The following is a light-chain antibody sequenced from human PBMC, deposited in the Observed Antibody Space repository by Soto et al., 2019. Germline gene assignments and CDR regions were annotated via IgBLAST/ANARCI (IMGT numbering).Light chain of an antibody. V-gene: IGKV1-39*01. CDR2: AAS. J-gene: IGKJ1*01. Sequence: DIQMTQSPSSLSASVGDRVTITCRASQDISSWVAWYQQKPGKAPKLLIYAASSLQSGVPSRFSGSGSETDFTLTISSLQPEDFATYYCQQSYSTFWTFGQGTKVDIK. CDR1: QDISSW. CDR3: QQSYSTFWT.